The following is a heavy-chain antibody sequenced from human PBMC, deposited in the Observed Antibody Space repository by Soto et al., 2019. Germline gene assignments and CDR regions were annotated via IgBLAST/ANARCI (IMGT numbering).Heavy chain of an antibody. Sequence: GALRLSCAASGFTFSNAWMSWVRQAPGKGLEWVGRIKSKTDGGTTDYAAPVKGRFTISRDDSKNTLYLQMNSLKTEDTAVYYCTKGKTRRILRFLEWSRADWFDPWGQGTLVTVSS. CDR2: IKSKTDGGTT. J-gene: IGHJ5*02. CDR1: GFTFSNAW. CDR3: TKGKTRRILRFLEWSRADWFDP. D-gene: IGHD3-3*01. V-gene: IGHV3-15*01.